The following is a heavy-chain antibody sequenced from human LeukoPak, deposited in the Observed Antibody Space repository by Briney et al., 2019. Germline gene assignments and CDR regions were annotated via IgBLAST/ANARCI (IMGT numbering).Heavy chain of an antibody. Sequence: GGTLRLSCAASGFTFSSYGMSWVRQAPGKGLEWVSAISGSGGSTYYADSVKGRFTISRDNSKNTLYLQMNSLRAEDTAVYYCAKDFLGRGHSYGTHWGQGTLVTVSS. V-gene: IGHV3-23*01. J-gene: IGHJ4*02. CDR2: ISGSGGST. CDR1: GFTFSSYG. D-gene: IGHD5-18*01. CDR3: AKDFLGRGHSYGTH.